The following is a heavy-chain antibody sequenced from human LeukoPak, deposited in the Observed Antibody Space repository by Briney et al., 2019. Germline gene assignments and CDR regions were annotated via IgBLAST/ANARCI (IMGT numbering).Heavy chain of an antibody. CDR3: ARHRYSGSDTQGFDY. Sequence: GESLKISCKGSGYSFTTYWISWVRQMPGKGLEWMGIVYPSNSETRYSPSFQGQVTISADKSISTGYLQWSSLKASETAMYFCARHRYSGSDTQGFDYWGQGTLVTVSS. D-gene: IGHD5-12*01. CDR2: VYPSNSET. J-gene: IGHJ4*02. V-gene: IGHV5-51*01. CDR1: GYSFTTYW.